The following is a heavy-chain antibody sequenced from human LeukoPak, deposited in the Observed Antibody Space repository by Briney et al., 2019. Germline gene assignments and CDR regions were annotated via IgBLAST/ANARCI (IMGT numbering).Heavy chain of an antibody. Sequence: GASVKVSCKASGYTFTSYGISWVRQAPGQGLEWMGWISAYNGNTNYAQKLQGRVTMTTDTSTSTAYMELRSLRSDDTAVYYCARDYAGLGVGASEFDYWGQGTLVTVSS. D-gene: IGHD1-26*01. V-gene: IGHV1-18*01. J-gene: IGHJ4*02. CDR2: ISAYNGNT. CDR3: ARDYAGLGVGASEFDY. CDR1: GYTFTSYG.